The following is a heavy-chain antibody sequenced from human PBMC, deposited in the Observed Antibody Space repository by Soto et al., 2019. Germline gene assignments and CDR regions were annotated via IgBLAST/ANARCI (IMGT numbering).Heavy chain of an antibody. CDR2: ISSSSSYI. J-gene: IGHJ6*04. Sequence: EVQLVESGGGLVKPGGSLRLSCAASGFTFSSYSMNWVRQAPGKGLEWVSSISSSSSYIYYADSVKGRFTIYRDNAKNSLYLQMNSLRAEDTAVYYCARDRITVFGVVTTYYYYYGMDVWGEGTTVTVSS. D-gene: IGHD3-3*01. CDR1: GFTFSSYS. V-gene: IGHV3-21*01. CDR3: ARDRITVFGVVTTYYYYYGMDV.